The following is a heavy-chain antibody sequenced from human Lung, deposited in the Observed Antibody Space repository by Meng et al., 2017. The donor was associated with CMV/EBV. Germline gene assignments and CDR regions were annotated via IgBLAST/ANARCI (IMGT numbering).Heavy chain of an antibody. CDR3: ARIYDFWSGSKGSAFDI. Sequence: GGSXRLXCAASGFTFDDYGMSWVRQAPGKGLEWVSGINWNGGSTGYADSVKGRFTISRDNAKNSLYLQMNSLRAEDTALYYCARIYDFWSGSKGSAFDILGQGXMVTVSS. V-gene: IGHV3-20*04. CDR1: GFTFDDYG. J-gene: IGHJ3*02. CDR2: INWNGGST. D-gene: IGHD3-3*01.